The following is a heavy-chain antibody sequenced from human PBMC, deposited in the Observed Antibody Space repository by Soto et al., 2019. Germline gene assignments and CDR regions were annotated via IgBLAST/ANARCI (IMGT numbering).Heavy chain of an antibody. Sequence: QVQLVESGGGVVQPGRSLRLSCAASGFTFSSYAMHWVRQAPGKGLEWVTLISYDGNYQYYADSVKGRFTISRDNSKNTLYLQMNSLRAEDTAVYYCARNLIVFYDSSGQAGFGYWGQGTLVTVSS. CDR3: ARNLIVFYDSSGQAGFGY. D-gene: IGHD3-22*01. V-gene: IGHV3-30-3*01. J-gene: IGHJ4*02. CDR1: GFTFSSYA. CDR2: ISYDGNYQ.